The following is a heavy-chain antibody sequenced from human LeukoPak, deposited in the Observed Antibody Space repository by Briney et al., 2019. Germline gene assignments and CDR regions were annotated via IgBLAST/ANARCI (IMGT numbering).Heavy chain of an antibody. Sequence: SVRVSCKASGGTFSSYAISWVRQAPGQGLEWMGGIIPIFGTANYAQKFQGRVTITADESTSTAYMELSSLRSEDTAVYYCAVNSGPPSENYYYYYGMDVWGQGTTVTVSS. CDR3: AVNSGPPSENYYYYYGMDV. D-gene: IGHD5-12*01. V-gene: IGHV1-69*13. CDR2: IIPIFGTA. CDR1: GGTFSSYA. J-gene: IGHJ6*02.